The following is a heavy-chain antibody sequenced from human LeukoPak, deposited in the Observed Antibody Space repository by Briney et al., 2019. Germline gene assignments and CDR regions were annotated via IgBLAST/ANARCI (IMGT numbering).Heavy chain of an antibody. CDR2: IKKDGSEK. J-gene: IGHJ4*02. CDR3: ARGIGRFDY. CDR1: AFTFSSYW. D-gene: IGHD2-15*01. Sequence: GGSLRLSCAASAFTFSSYWMSWVRQAPGKGLEWVANIKKDGSEKYYVDSVKGRFTISRDNAKKSLYLQMNSLRAEDTALYYCARGIGRFDYWGQGTLVTVSS. V-gene: IGHV3-7*03.